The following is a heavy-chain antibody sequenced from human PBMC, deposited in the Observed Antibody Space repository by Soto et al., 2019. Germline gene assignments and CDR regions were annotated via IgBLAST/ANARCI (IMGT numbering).Heavy chain of an antibody. Sequence: ASVKVSCKASGYTFTSYYMHWVRQAPRQGLEWMGIINPSGGSTSYAQKFQGRVTMTRDTSTSTVYMELSSLRSEDTAVYYCARGDIVVVPGPEGWFDPWGQGTLVTAPQ. D-gene: IGHD2-2*01. CDR1: GYTFTSYY. CDR3: ARGDIVVVPGPEGWFDP. J-gene: IGHJ5*02. V-gene: IGHV1-46*01. CDR2: INPSGGST.